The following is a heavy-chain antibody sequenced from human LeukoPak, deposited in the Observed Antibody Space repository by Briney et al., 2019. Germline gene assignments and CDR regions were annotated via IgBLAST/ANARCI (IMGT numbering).Heavy chain of an antibody. D-gene: IGHD4-11*01. CDR2: IIPIFGTA. CDR3: ASHYSNYGALYYYYYMDV. J-gene: IGHJ6*03. CDR1: GGTFSSYA. V-gene: IGHV1-69*05. Sequence: GASVKVSCKASGGTFSSYAISWVRQAPGQGLEWMGGIIPIFGTANYAQKFQGRVTITTDESTSTAYMELSSLRSEDTAVYYCASHYSNYGALYYYYYMDVWGKGTTVTVPS.